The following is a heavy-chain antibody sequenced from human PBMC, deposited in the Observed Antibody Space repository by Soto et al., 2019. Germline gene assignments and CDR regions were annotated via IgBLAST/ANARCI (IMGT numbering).Heavy chain of an antibody. Sequence: EVQLLESGGGLVQPGGSLRLSCAASGFTFSSYAMSWVRQAPGKGLEWVSAISGSGGSTYYADSVKGRFTISRDNSKNGLYLQMNSLRAEDTAVYYCSKGLAPMWGEYYFDFWGQGSLVTVSS. V-gene: IGHV3-23*01. D-gene: IGHD3-10*01. CDR3: SKGLAPMWGEYYFDF. CDR2: ISGSGGST. J-gene: IGHJ4*02. CDR1: GFTFSSYA.